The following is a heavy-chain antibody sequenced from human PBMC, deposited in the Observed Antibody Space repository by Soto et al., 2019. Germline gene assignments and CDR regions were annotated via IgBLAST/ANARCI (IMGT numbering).Heavy chain of an antibody. V-gene: IGHV4-59*01. CDR1: GGSISGYY. Sequence: QVQLQESGPGLVKPSETLSLTCTVSGGSISGYYWSWIRQPPGKGLEWIGYMYNTGSTVYNPSFKSRVTISVDTSKNQFSLKLNSVTAADTAVYYCARDLWGYCGTDCYPLDVWGQGTKVTVSS. CDR3: ARDLWGYCGTDCYPLDV. CDR2: MYNTGST. J-gene: IGHJ6*02. D-gene: IGHD2-21*02.